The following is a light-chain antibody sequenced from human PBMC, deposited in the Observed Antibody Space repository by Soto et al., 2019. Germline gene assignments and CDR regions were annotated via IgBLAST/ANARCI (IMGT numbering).Light chain of an antibody. CDR2: DAS. CDR3: QQRSNWPPIT. CDR1: QSVSSY. J-gene: IGKJ5*01. V-gene: IGKV3-11*01. Sequence: VLTQSPATLSLSPGERATLSCRASQSVSSYLAWYQQKPGQAPRLLIYDASNRATGIPARFSGSGSGTDFTLTISSLEPEDFSVYYCQQRSNWPPITFGQGTRLEIK.